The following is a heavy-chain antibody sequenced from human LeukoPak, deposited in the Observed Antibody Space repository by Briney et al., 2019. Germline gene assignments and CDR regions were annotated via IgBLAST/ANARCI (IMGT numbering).Heavy chain of an antibody. CDR3: ARVRDGYNDAYDI. CDR2: IKPSGGNT. D-gene: IGHD5-24*01. J-gene: IGHJ3*02. Sequence: GESLKISCKGSGYSFTSYNLHWGRQAPGQRLEWVGIIKPSGGNTNYAQKFEGRVTMTRDTSTSTAYMELSSLKSEDTAVYYCARVRDGYNDAYDIWGQGTMVTVSS. CDR1: GYSFTSYN. V-gene: IGHV1-46*01.